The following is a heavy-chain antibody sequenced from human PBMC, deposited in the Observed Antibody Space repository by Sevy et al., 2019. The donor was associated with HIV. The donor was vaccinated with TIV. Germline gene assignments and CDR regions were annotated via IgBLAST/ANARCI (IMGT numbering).Heavy chain of an antibody. D-gene: IGHD6-13*01. CDR2: IFYSGST. CDR3: ARHSPLFEQQAQHAFDI. Sequence: SETLSLTCTMSGGSISTKSYYWAWIRQPPGRGLEWIGSIFYSGSTSYNPSLKSRLTISVDTSKNQFSLNLSSVTAADTAVYYCARHSPLFEQQAQHAFDIWGQGTMVTVSS. CDR1: GGSISTKSYY. J-gene: IGHJ3*02. V-gene: IGHV4-39*01.